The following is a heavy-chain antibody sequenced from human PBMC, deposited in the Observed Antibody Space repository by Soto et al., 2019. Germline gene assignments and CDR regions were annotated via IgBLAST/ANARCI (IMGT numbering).Heavy chain of an antibody. CDR2: IIPIFGTA. Sequence: VKVSCKASGGTFSSYAISWVRQAPGQGLEWMGGIIPIFGTANYARKFQGRVTITADESTSTVYMELTSLRSEDTAVYYCARTQGVHPGNYWGQGTLVTVSS. J-gene: IGHJ4*02. CDR3: ARTQGVHPGNY. CDR1: GGTFSSYA. V-gene: IGHV1-69*01.